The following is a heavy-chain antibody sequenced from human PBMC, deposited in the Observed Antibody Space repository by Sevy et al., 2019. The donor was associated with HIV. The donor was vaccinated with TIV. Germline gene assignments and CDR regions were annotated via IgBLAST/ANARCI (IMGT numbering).Heavy chain of an antibody. CDR1: GYTFTGYY. CDR3: ARARGYCSGGSCYYYYGMDV. Sequence: ASVKVSCKASGYTFTGYYMHWVRQAPGQGLEWMGRINPNSGGTNYAQTFQGRVTMTRDTSISTAYMELSRLRSDDTAVYYCARARGYCSGGSCYYYYGMDVWGQGTTVTVSS. CDR2: INPNSGGT. V-gene: IGHV1-2*06. D-gene: IGHD2-15*01. J-gene: IGHJ6*02.